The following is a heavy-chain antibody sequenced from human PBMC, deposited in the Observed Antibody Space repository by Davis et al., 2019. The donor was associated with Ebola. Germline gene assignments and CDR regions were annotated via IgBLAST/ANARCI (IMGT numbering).Heavy chain of an antibody. CDR3: ATPRVVPAAKTYSYYYGMDV. CDR2: INHSGST. Sequence: MPSETLSLTCAVYGGSFSGYYWSWIRQPPGKGLEWIGEINHSGSTNYIPSLKSRVTISVDTSKNQFSLKLSSVTAADTAVYYCATPRVVPAAKTYSYYYGMDVWGQGTTVTVSS. J-gene: IGHJ6*02. CDR1: GGSFSGYY. V-gene: IGHV4-34*01. D-gene: IGHD2-2*01.